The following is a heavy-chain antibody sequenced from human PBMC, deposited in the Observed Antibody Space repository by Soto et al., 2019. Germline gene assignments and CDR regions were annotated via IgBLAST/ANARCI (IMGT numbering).Heavy chain of an antibody. D-gene: IGHD3-3*01. CDR2: ISGSGGST. J-gene: IGHJ4*02. V-gene: IGHV3-23*01. CDR3: AKDSESALILRFLEWLFDY. Sequence: GGSLRLSCAASGFTFSSYAMSWVRQAPGKGLEWVSAISGSGGSTYYADSVKGRFTISRDNSKNTLYLQMNSLRAEDTAVYYCAKDSESALILRFLEWLFDYWGQGTLVTVSS. CDR1: GFTFSSYA.